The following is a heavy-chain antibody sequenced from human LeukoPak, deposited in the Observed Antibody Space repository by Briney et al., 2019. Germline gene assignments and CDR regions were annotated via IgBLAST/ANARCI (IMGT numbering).Heavy chain of an antibody. D-gene: IGHD3-9*01. CDR1: GFTFSSYS. V-gene: IGHV3-21*01. J-gene: IGHJ4*02. CDR3: ANAALYDILPHY. CDR2: ISSSSSYK. Sequence: GGSLRLSCAASGFTFSSYSMNWVRQAPGKGLEWASFISSSSSYKYYADSVKGRFTISRDNAKNSLFLQMDSLRAEDTAVYYCANAALYDILPHYWGQGTLVTVSS.